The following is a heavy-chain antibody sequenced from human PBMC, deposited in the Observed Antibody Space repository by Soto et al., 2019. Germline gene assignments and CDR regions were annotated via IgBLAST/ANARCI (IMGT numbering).Heavy chain of an antibody. CDR3: ARGGVMAHLDV. J-gene: IGHJ6*02. CDR1: GYIFTTDG. Sequence: ASVKVSCKASGYIFTTDGITWVRQAPGQGLEWMGWINAYNGNTGYAQKVQGRVTMTTDIPTSTAYMELRSLRSDDTAVYYCARGGVMAHLDVWGQGTTVTVYS. D-gene: IGHD3-16*01. V-gene: IGHV1-18*01. CDR2: INAYNGNT.